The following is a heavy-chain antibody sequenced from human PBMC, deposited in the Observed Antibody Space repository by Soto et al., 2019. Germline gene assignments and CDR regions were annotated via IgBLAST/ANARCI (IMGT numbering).Heavy chain of an antibody. V-gene: IGHV3-30-3*01. D-gene: IGHD5-18*01. CDR1: GFTFSSYA. J-gene: IGHJ6*02. CDR3: ARGATDTAMVLSYYYYGMDV. CDR2: ISYDGSNK. Sequence: PGGSLRLSCAASGFTFSSYAMQWVRQAPGKGLEWVAVISYDGSNKYYADSVKGRFTISRDNSKNTLYLQMNSLRAEDTAVYYCARGATDTAMVLSYYYYGMDVWGQGTTVTVSS.